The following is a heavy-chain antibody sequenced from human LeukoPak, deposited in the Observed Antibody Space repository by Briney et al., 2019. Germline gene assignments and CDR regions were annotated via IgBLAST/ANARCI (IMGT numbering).Heavy chain of an antibody. CDR3: ALEIDGYNRFDY. D-gene: IGHD5-24*01. J-gene: IGHJ4*02. Sequence: GGSLTLSCAASGFTLSSYWMSWLRQAPGKGLEWVANINQDGREQYYVDSVKGRLTITRDHAKNPLYLQMNSLRAEDRAVFYCALEIDGYNRFDYWGEGALVTVSS. CDR1: GFTLSSYW. V-gene: IGHV3-7*01. CDR2: INQDGREQ.